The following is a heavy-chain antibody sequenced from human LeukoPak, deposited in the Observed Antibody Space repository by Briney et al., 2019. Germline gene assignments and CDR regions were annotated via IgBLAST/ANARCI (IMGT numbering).Heavy chain of an antibody. CDR3: ARVKVGTTYWFDP. V-gene: IGHV3-66*01. J-gene: IGHJ5*02. Sequence: GGSLRLSCAASGFIVNYNYMSWVRQTPGKGLEWVSVIYSGGSTYYADSVKGRFTISRDNSKNMVYLQMNSLRVEDTAVYYCARVKVGTTYWFDPWGQGTLVTVSS. D-gene: IGHD1-26*01. CDR2: IYSGGST. CDR1: GFIVNYNY.